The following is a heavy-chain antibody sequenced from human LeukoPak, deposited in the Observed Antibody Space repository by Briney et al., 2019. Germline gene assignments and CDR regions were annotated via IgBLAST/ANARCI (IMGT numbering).Heavy chain of an antibody. CDR3: AKDNSPPYYYDSSGYFGY. Sequence: GGSLRLSCAASGFTFNNYAMHWVRRAPGKGLEYVSAISSSGGSTFYANSVKGRFTVSRDNSKNTLYLQMNSLRAEDTAVYYCAKDNSPPYYYDSSGYFGYWGQGTLVTVSS. CDR2: ISSSGGST. D-gene: IGHD3-22*01. CDR1: GFTFNNYA. V-gene: IGHV3-64*01. J-gene: IGHJ4*02.